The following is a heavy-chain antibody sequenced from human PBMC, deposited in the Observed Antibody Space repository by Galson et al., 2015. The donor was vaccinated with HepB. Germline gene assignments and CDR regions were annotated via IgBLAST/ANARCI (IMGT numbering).Heavy chain of an antibody. V-gene: IGHV1-24*01. CDR3: ATARYDSSGYYYFDY. D-gene: IGHD3-22*01. CDR1: GYTLTELS. Sequence: SVKVSRKVSGYTLTELSMHWVRQAPGKGLEWMGGFDPEDGETIYAQKFQGRVTMTEDTSTDTAYMELSSLRSEDTAVYYCATARYDSSGYYYFDYWGQGTLVTVSS. J-gene: IGHJ4*02. CDR2: FDPEDGET.